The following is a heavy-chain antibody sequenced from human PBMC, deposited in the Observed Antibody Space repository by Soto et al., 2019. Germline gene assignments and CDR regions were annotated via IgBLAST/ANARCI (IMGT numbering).Heavy chain of an antibody. Sequence: QVQLQESGPGLVKPSQTLPLTCTVSGGSISSGGYYWGWIRQHPGKGLEWIGYSYYSGSTYYNTSLKSRVTISVDTSKNQFSLKLSSVTAADTAVYYCARVEGVGAHFDYWGQGTLVTVSS. CDR1: GGSISSGGYY. V-gene: IGHV4-31*03. D-gene: IGHD3-16*01. CDR3: ARVEGVGAHFDY. J-gene: IGHJ4*02. CDR2: SYYSGST.